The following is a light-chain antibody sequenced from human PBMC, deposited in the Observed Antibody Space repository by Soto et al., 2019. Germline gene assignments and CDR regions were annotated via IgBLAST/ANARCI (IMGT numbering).Light chain of an antibody. V-gene: IGKV1-5*03. CDR2: KAS. Sequence: DIQMTQSPSTLSGSVGDRVTITCRDGQTISSGLAWYQQKPGKAPKLLIYKASALKSRVPSRFSGSGSGTQFTLTISSLQPDDFATNYCQHYNSYSEPFGQDTKVQLQ. CDR1: QTISSG. J-gene: IGKJ1*01. CDR3: QHYNSYSEP.